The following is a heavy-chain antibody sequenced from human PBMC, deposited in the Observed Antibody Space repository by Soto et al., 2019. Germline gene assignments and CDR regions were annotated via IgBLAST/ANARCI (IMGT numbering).Heavy chain of an antibody. V-gene: IGHV4-31*02. CDR2: IYDSGSA. Sequence: QMQLQESGPGLVKPSQTLSLTCTVSGGSIGGGGFYWTWVRLRPGEGLEWIGNIYDSGSAYYNPSLESRISMSIDTSKNQFSLGLASVTVADTALYYCARAVMLTTKSMLDLWGPGTMVAASS. J-gene: IGHJ3*01. CDR1: GGSIGGGGFY. D-gene: IGHD3-16*01. CDR3: ARAVMLTTKSMLDL.